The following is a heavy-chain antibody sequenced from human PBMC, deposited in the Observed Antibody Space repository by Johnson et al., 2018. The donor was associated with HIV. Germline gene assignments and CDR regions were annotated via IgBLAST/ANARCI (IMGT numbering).Heavy chain of an antibody. V-gene: IGHV3-30*14. D-gene: IGHD2-21*02. CDR1: GFTFSSYA. Sequence: QVQLVESGGGVVQPGRSLRLSCAASGFTFSSYAMHWVRQAPGKGLEWVAVISYDGSNKYYADSVKGRFPISRDNSRNTLYLQMNRLTADDTAIYYCARLRQEANCGGDCHWAIWGQGTMVTVSS. CDR3: ARLRQEANCGGDCHWAI. J-gene: IGHJ3*02. CDR2: ISYDGSNK.